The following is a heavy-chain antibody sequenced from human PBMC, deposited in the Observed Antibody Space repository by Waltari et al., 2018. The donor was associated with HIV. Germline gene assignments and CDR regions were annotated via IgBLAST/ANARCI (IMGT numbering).Heavy chain of an antibody. CDR2: IYQSGST. CDR1: GGSISSANW. Sequence: QVQLQESGPGLVKPSGTLSLTCAVSGGSISSANWWSWVRQSPGKGLEWIGEIYQSGSTNYNPSLKSRVTISVDKSKNQFSLKLSSVTAADTALYYCARGGAQHLAEHFDYWGQGTLVTVSS. J-gene: IGHJ4*02. D-gene: IGHD6-19*01. V-gene: IGHV4-4*02. CDR3: ARGGAQHLAEHFDY.